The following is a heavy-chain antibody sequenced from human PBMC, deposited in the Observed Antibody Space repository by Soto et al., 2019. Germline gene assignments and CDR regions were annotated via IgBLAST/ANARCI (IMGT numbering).Heavy chain of an antibody. Sequence: KVSCKASGYTFTSYYMQWVRQAPGQGLEWMGIINTSGGSTSYAQKFQGRVTMTRDTSTSTVYMELSSLRSEDTAVYYCAKQVTVYYDFWSGYYNDNWFDPWGQGTLVTVSS. V-gene: IGHV1-46*03. D-gene: IGHD3-3*01. CDR3: AKQVTVYYDFWSGYYNDNWFDP. J-gene: IGHJ5*02. CDR2: INTSGGST. CDR1: GYTFTSYY.